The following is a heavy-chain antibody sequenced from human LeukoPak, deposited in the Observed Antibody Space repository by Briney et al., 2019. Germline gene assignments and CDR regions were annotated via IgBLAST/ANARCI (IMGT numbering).Heavy chain of an antibody. Sequence: GGSLRLSCEASGFTFSSYSMNWVRQAPGKGLEWVLYISSSSSIRYYADSVKGRFTISRDNAKNSLYLQMNSLRAEDTAVYYCARDRSPGNFDYWGQGTLVTVSS. D-gene: IGHD3-10*01. CDR3: ARDRSPGNFDY. CDR1: GFTFSSYS. V-gene: IGHV3-48*01. CDR2: ISSSSSIR. J-gene: IGHJ4*02.